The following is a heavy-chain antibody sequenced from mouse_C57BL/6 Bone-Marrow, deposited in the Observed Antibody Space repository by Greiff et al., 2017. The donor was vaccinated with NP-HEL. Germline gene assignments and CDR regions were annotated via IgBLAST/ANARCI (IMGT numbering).Heavy chain of an antibody. CDR1: GYTFTSYT. V-gene: IGHV1-4*01. CDR2: INPSSGYT. CDR3: ARLLRDYYAMDY. J-gene: IGHJ4*01. Sequence: LPQSGAELARPGASVKMSCKASGYTFTSYTMHWVKQRPGQGLEWIGYINPSSGYTKYNQKFKDKATLTADKSSSTAYMQLSSLTSEDSAVYYCARLLRDYYAMDYWGQGTSVTVSS. D-gene: IGHD1-1*01.